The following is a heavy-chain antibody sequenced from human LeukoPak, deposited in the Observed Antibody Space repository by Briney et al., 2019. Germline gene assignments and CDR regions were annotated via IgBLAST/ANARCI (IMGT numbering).Heavy chain of an antibody. D-gene: IGHD3-3*01. CDR1: GGSLSSYY. CDR3: ASRSSIWSGYQDTLYYFDS. CDR2: IYYSGST. Sequence: KPSETLSLTCTVSGGSLSSYYWSWIRQPPGKRLEWIGDIYYSGSTNYNPSLKSRVTISVDTSKNQFSLKLSSVTAADTAVYYCASRSSIWSGYQDTLYYFDSWGQGTLVTVSS. V-gene: IGHV4-59*01. J-gene: IGHJ4*02.